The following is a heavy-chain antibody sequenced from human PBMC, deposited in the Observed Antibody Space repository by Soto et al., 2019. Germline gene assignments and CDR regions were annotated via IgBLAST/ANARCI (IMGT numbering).Heavy chain of an antibody. CDR1: GGSFSGYY. Sequence: SETLSLTCAVYGGSFSGYYWSWIRQPPGKGLEWTGEINHSGSTNYNPSLKSRVTISVDTSKNQFSLKLSSVTAADTAVYYCALATITLLNGAFPYWGQGTLVTVSS. CDR3: ALATITLLNGAFPY. V-gene: IGHV4-34*01. D-gene: IGHD5-12*01. J-gene: IGHJ4*02. CDR2: INHSGST.